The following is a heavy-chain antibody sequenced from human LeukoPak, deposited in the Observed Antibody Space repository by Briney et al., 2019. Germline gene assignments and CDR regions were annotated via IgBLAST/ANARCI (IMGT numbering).Heavy chain of an antibody. CDR3: ARLGGEWELPRFDY. D-gene: IGHD4-23*01. V-gene: IGHV4-39*01. CDR2: IYYSGST. J-gene: IGHJ4*02. Sequence: PSETLSLTCTVSGGSISSSSYYWGWIRQPPGKGLEWIGSIYYSGSTYYNPSLKSRVTISVDTSKNQFSLKLSSLTAADTAVYYCARLGGEWELPRFDYWGQGSLVTVSS. CDR1: GGSISSSSYY.